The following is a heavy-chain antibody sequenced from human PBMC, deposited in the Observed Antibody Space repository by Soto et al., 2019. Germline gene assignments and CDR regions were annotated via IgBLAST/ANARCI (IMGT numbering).Heavy chain of an antibody. V-gene: IGHV4-39*02. J-gene: IGHJ4*02. CDR1: GGSISSSNYH. CDR2: IYYSGST. Sequence: SETLSLTCTVSGGSISSSNYHWGWIRQPPGKGLERIGSIYYSGSTYYNPSLKSRVTISVDTSKNQFSLKLSSVTAADTAVYYCAREVLWFGELLLYSDYWGQGTLVTVSS. D-gene: IGHD3-10*01. CDR3: AREVLWFGELLLYSDY.